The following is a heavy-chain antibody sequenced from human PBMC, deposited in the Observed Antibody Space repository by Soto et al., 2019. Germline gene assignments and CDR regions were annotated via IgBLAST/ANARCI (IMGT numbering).Heavy chain of an antibody. Sequence: QVQLQESGPGLVKPSETLSLTCTVSGDFISGGASFWSWIRHPPGKGLVRIAKVYYSGSSYYNPCLKSRLTTSVYTTKHQGSLQLMYMTAEDTAVYYCAKLSCISITCYFPGWFDPWGQGPVVTVAS. CDR2: VYYSGSS. CDR1: GDFISGGASF. CDR3: AKLSCISITCYFPGWFDP. D-gene: IGHD2-21*02. V-gene: IGHV4-31*03. J-gene: IGHJ5*02.